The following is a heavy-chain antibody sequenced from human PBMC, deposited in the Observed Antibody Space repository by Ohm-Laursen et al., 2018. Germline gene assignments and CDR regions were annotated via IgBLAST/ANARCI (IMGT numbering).Heavy chain of an antibody. CDR2: MYTTGST. Sequence: TLSLTCTVSGVSISSYYWSWIRQPAGKGLEWIGRMYTTGSTNYNPSLKSRVTISVDTSKNQFSLKLSSVTAADTAVYYCARDIAAAGTISWFDPWGQGTLVTVSS. CDR1: GVSISSYY. J-gene: IGHJ5*02. V-gene: IGHV4-4*07. CDR3: ARDIAAAGTISWFDP. D-gene: IGHD6-13*01.